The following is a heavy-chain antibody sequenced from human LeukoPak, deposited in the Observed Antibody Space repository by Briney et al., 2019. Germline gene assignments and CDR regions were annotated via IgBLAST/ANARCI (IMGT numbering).Heavy chain of an antibody. J-gene: IGHJ3*02. Sequence: PGGSLRLSCAASGFTFSSYGMHWVRQAPGKGLEWVAVISYDGSNKYYADSVKGRFTISRDNSKNTLYLQMNSLRAEDTAVYYCARNIAAGAFDIWGQGTMVTVSS. D-gene: IGHD6-13*01. CDR3: ARNIAAGAFDI. V-gene: IGHV3-30*03. CDR1: GFTFSSYG. CDR2: ISYDGSNK.